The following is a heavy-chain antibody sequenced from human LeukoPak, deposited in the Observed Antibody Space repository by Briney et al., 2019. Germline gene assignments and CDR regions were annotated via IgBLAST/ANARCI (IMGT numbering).Heavy chain of an antibody. CDR1: GFTFSSFS. D-gene: IGHD2-21*01. CDR2: INTVASYI. CDR3: ARLRRNGDSGGFYYYYDS. J-gene: IGHJ4*02. V-gene: IGHV3-21*01. Sequence: GGSLRLSCAASGFTFSSFSINWVRQAPGKGLEWVSSINTVASYIHYADSVRGRFTISRDNAKNSLYLQMNSLRAEDTGVYYCARLRRNGDSGGFYYYYDSWGQGTLVTVSS.